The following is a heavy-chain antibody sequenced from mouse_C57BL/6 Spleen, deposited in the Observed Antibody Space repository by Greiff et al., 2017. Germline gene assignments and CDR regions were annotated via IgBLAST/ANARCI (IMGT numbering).Heavy chain of an antibody. D-gene: IGHD1-1*01. Sequence: QVQLKESGAELVRPGASVTLSCKASGYTFTDYEMHRVKQTPVHGLEWIGAIDPETGGTAYNQKFKGKAILTADKSSSTAYMELRSLTSEDSAVYYCTRPYYYGSPFAYWGQGTLVTVSA. CDR2: IDPETGGT. J-gene: IGHJ3*01. V-gene: IGHV1-15*01. CDR3: TRPYYYGSPFAY. CDR1: GYTFTDYE.